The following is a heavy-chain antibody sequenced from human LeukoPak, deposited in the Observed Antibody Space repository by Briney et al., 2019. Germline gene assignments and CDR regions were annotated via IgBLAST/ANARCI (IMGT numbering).Heavy chain of an antibody. V-gene: IGHV4-38-2*02. Sequence: TSETLSLTCTVSGYSISSGYYWGWIRQPPGKGLEWIGSIYHSGSTYYNPSLKSRVTISVDRSKNQFSLKLSSVTAADTAVYYCARAPGDDYGDYLFDYWGQGTLVTVSS. CDR1: GYSISSGYY. CDR3: ARAPGDDYGDYLFDY. CDR2: IYHSGST. D-gene: IGHD4-17*01. J-gene: IGHJ4*02.